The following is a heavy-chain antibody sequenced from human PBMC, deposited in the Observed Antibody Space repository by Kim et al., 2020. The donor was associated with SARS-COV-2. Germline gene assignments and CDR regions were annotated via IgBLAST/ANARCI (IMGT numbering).Heavy chain of an antibody. Sequence: GGSLRLSCAASGFTFSDYYMSWIRQAPGKGLEWVSYISSSGSTIYYADSVKGRFTISRDNAKNSLYLQMNSLRAEDTAVYYCARGASGIAAAGSYYYYGMDVWGQGTTVTVSS. J-gene: IGHJ6*02. V-gene: IGHV3-11*01. CDR3: ARGASGIAAAGSYYYYGMDV. CDR2: ISSSGSTI. CDR1: GFTFSDYY. D-gene: IGHD6-13*01.